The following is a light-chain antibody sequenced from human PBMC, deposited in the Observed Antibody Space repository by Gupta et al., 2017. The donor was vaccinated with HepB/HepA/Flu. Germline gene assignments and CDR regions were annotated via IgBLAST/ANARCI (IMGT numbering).Light chain of an antibody. J-gene: IGKJ5*01. CDR2: WAS. Sequence: DIVMTQPPDSLAVSLGERATINCKSSQSVLYSSNNKNYLGWYQQKAGQPPKLLIYWASTRQSGVPDRFSGSGSGTDFTLTISSLQAEDVALYYCQQYYRTPLTFGQETRLEIK. CDR1: QSVLYSSNNKNY. CDR3: QQYYRTPLT. V-gene: IGKV4-1*01.